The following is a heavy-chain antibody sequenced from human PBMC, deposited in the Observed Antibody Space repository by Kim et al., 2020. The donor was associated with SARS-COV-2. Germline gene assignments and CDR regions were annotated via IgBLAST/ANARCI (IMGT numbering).Heavy chain of an antibody. CDR3: TTDRYYDFWSGYDDAFDI. V-gene: IGHV3-15*01. D-gene: IGHD3-3*01. Sequence: KGRFTISRDDSKNTLYLQMNSLKTEDTAVYYCTTDRYYDFWSGYDDAFDIWGQGTMVTVSS. J-gene: IGHJ3*02.